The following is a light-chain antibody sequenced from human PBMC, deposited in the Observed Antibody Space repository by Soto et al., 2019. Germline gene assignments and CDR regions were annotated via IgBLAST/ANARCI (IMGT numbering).Light chain of an antibody. CDR1: QNINNR. CDR3: QHMRT. Sequence: DIQMTQSPSTLSASIGDRVTITCRASQNINNRIAWYQQKPGKAPKFLIYDASTLESGVPSRFSGSGFGTEFSLTISSLQPDDFGSYYCQHMRTFGQGTKVDI. J-gene: IGKJ1*01. CDR2: DAS. V-gene: IGKV1-5*01.